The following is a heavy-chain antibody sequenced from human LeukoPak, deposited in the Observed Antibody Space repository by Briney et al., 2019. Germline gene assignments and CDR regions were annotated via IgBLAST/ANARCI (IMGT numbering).Heavy chain of an antibody. V-gene: IGHV3-48*03. Sequence: GGSLRLSCAASGFTFSDYEINWVRQAPGKGLEWISCISTSGSTTYYADSVKGRFTISRDNAKNSLFLQMNTLTAEDTAVYYCAGGALHAFDYWGQGTPVTVSS. CDR3: AGGALHAFDY. CDR1: GFTFSDYE. CDR2: ISTSGSTT. D-gene: IGHD2-8*01. J-gene: IGHJ4*02.